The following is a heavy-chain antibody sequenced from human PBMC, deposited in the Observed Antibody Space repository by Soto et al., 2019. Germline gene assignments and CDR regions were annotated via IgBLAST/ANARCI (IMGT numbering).Heavy chain of an antibody. CDR3: ARHGYCSSTSCYAWFDP. Sequence: QVQLQESGPGLVKPSQTLSLTCTVSGGSISSGGYYWSWIRQHPGKGLEWIGYIYYSGSTYYNPSLKSRVTISVDTSKNQFSLKLSSETAADTAVYYCARHGYCSSTSCYAWFDPWGQGTLVTVSS. CDR1: GGSISSGGYY. J-gene: IGHJ5*02. D-gene: IGHD2-2*01. CDR2: IYYSGST. V-gene: IGHV4-31*03.